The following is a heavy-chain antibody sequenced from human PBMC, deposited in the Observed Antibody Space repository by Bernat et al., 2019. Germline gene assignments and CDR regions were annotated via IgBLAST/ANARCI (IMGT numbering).Heavy chain of an antibody. CDR3: AHREGCSGGSCYSPFDY. D-gene: IGHD2-15*01. J-gene: IGHJ4*02. Sequence: QITLKESGPTLVKPTQTLTLTCTFSGFSLSTSGVGVGWIRQPPGKALEWLALIYGDDDKRYSPSLKSRLTITKDTSKNQVVLTMTNMDPVDTATYYCAHREGCSGGSCYSPFDYWGQGTLVTVSS. V-gene: IGHV2-5*02. CDR1: GFSLSTSGVG. CDR2: IYGDDDK.